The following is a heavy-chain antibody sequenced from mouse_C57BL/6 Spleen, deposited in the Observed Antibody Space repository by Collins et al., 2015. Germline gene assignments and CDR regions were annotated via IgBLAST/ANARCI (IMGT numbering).Heavy chain of an antibody. V-gene: IGHV1-72*01. CDR3: VRWGITALAWYFDA. CDR2: IDPNSDGT. Sequence: QVQLQQPGAELVKPGASVKLSCKASGYTFTGYWMHWVKQRPGRGLEWIGRIDPNSDGTKYNEKFKSKATLTVDRPSSTAYVQLSSLTSEDSAVYFCVRWGITALAWYFDAWGTGTTVTVSS. CDR1: GYTFTGYW. J-gene: IGHJ1*03. D-gene: IGHD1-1*01.